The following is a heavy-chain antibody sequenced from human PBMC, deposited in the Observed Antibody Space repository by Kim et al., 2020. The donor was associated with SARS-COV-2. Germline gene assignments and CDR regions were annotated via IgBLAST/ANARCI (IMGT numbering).Heavy chain of an antibody. CDR2: YTSGRT. Sequence: YTSGRTTYSPSLQSRVTMSVDMSMNQFSLKLSSVTAADTAVYYCASALGHWGQGTLVTVSS. CDR3: ASALGH. D-gene: IGHD3-16*02. J-gene: IGHJ4*02. V-gene: IGHV4-4*07.